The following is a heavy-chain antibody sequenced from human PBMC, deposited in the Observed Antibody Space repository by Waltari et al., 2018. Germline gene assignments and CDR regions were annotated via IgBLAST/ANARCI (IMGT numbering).Heavy chain of an antibody. Sequence: QVQLVQSGAEVKKPEAAVKVSCKASGYTFTSYAMHWVRQAPGQRLEWMGWINAGNGNTKESQKFQGRVTITRDTSASTAYMELSSLRSEDTAVYYCARCRGIQSGWPLGYWGQGTLVTVSS. D-gene: IGHD6-19*01. V-gene: IGHV1-3*01. CDR3: ARCRGIQSGWPLGY. J-gene: IGHJ4*02. CDR2: INAGNGNT. CDR1: GYTFTSYA.